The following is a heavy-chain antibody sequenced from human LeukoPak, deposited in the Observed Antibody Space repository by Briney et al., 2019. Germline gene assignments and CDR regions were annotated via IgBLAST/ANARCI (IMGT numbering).Heavy chain of an antibody. CDR3: ARGLRNTDTFDI. CDR1: GFIFSNYV. V-gene: IGHV3-33*01. CDR2: IWYDGSNK. J-gene: IGHJ3*02. Sequence: PGGSLRLSCAASGFIFSNYVMHWVRQAPGKGLEWVAVIWYDGSNKYYADSVKGRFTISRDNSKNTVYLQMNSLRAEDTAVYYCARGLRNTDTFDIWGQGAMVTVSS.